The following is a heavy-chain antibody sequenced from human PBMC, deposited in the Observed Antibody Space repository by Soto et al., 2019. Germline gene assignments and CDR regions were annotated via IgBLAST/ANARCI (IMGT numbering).Heavy chain of an antibody. CDR3: ARVGSSSVDYYYLMDV. D-gene: IGHD6-6*01. CDR1: GYTFTGYY. J-gene: IGHJ6*02. Sequence: ASVKVSCKASGYTFTGYYMHWVRQAPGQGLEWMGWINPNSGGTNYAQKFQGRVTMTRDTSISTAYMELSRLRSDDTAVYYCARVGSSSVDYYYLMDVCRQGTTVTVSS. V-gene: IGHV1-2*02. CDR2: INPNSGGT.